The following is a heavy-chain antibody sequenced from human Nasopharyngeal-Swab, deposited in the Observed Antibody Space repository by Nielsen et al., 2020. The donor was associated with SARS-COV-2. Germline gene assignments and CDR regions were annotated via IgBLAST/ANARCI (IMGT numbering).Heavy chain of an antibody. V-gene: IGHV3-48*04. D-gene: IGHD3-22*01. J-gene: IGHJ4*02. CDR3: ARGDYYDSSGYYTY. CDR1: GFTFSSYS. CDR2: ISSSSNTI. Sequence: GESLKISCAASGFTFSSYSMNWVRQAPGKGLEWVSYISSSSNTIYYADSVKGRFTISRDNAKNSLYLQMNSLRAEDTAVYYCARGDYYDSSGYYTYWGQGTLVTVSS.